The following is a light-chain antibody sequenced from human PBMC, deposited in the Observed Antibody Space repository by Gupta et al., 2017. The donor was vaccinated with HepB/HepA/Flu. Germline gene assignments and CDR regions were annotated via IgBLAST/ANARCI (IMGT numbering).Light chain of an antibody. V-gene: IGLV1-47*01. J-gene: IGLJ3*02. CDR1: SSNIGSNY. CDR2: RSN. CDR3: AAWDDSLSGVV. Sequence: QSVLPQPPSEPGPPGQRVTISCSGSSSNIGSNYVYWYQQFPGTAPNLLIYRSNERPSGVPDRFSGSKSGTSASLAISGLRSEDEADYYCAAWDDSLSGVVFGGGTKVTVL.